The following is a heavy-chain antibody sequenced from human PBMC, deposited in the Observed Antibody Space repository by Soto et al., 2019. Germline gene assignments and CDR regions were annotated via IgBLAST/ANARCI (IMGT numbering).Heavy chain of an antibody. CDR3: ANTRGLGLMDA. Sequence: QVHLLESGPGLVEPSGTLSLTCTVSGGSISSRNRWSWVRQSPGKGLEWIGEVSHSGSTNSNPSLKGRVTISLDKSNTEFSLNLESTTAADAAVYFCANTRGLGLMDAWGKGTTVVVSS. J-gene: IGHJ6*03. CDR2: VSHSGST. V-gene: IGHV4-4*02. D-gene: IGHD2-2*01. CDR1: GGSISSRNR.